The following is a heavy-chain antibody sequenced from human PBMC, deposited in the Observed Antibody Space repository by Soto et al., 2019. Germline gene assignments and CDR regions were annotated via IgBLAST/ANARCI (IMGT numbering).Heavy chain of an antibody. CDR3: ARVLALEGDWRVKNYYYYGMDV. D-gene: IGHD2-21*02. V-gene: IGHV1-69*13. J-gene: IGHJ6*02. Sequence: SVKVSCKASGGTFSSYAISWVRQAPGQGLEWMGGIIPIFGTANYAQRFQGRVTITADESTSTAYMELSSLRSEDTAVYYCARVLALEGDWRVKNYYYYGMDVWGQGTTVTVSS. CDR2: IIPIFGTA. CDR1: GGTFSSYA.